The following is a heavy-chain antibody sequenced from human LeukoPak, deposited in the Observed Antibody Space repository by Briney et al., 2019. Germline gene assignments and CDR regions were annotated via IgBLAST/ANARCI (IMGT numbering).Heavy chain of an antibody. CDR1: GGSISSYY. Sequence: SETLSLTCTVSGGSISSYYWSWIRQPPGQGLEWIGYIYYSGSTNYNPTPKSRVTISVDTSKNQFSVKLSSVTAADTAVYYCARAPGGYVLYYFDYWGQGTLVTVSS. V-gene: IGHV4-59*01. CDR3: ARAPGGYVLYYFDY. CDR2: IYYSGST. J-gene: IGHJ4*02. D-gene: IGHD5-12*01.